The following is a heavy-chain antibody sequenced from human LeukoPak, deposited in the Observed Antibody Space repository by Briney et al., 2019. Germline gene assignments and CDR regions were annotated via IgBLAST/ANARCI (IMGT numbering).Heavy chain of an antibody. D-gene: IGHD3-22*01. CDR2: ISDNGDGT. CDR3: VIDPYYYDSSGSKGI. CDR1: GFTFSHYA. J-gene: IGHJ4*02. V-gene: IGHV3-64D*08. Sequence: PGGSLRLSCSASGFTFSHYAFHWVRQAPGKGLEYVSAISDNGDGTYYADSVKGRFSISRDNSKNTLYLQMSSLRPEDTAVYYCVIDPYYYDSSGSKGIWGQGTLVTVSS.